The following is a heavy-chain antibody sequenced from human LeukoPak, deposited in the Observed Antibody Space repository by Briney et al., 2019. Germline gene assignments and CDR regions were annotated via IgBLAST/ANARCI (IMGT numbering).Heavy chain of an antibody. CDR1: GGSISSSNW. CDR3: ARGAGLWFGEQYYFDY. J-gene: IGHJ4*02. D-gene: IGHD3-10*01. V-gene: IGHV4-4*02. CDR2: IYHSGST. Sequence: SETLSLTCAVSGGSISSSNWWSWVRQPPGKGLEWIGEIYHSGSTNYNPSLKSRVTISVDKSKNQFSLKLSSVTAADTAVYYCARGAGLWFGEQYYFDYWGQGTLVTVSS.